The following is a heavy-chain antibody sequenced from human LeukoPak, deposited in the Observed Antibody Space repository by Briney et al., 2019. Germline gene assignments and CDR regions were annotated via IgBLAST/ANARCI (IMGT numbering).Heavy chain of an antibody. CDR1: GGSSTNYF. CDR3: ARSAKYYYYYMDV. Sequence: PSETLSLTCVLYGGSSTNYFWSWIRQPPGKGLEWIGEINHSGSTNYNPSLKSRVTISVDTSKNQFSLKLSSVTAADTAVYYCARSAKYYYYYMDVWGKGTTVTVSS. J-gene: IGHJ6*03. D-gene: IGHD2-15*01. CDR2: INHSGST. V-gene: IGHV4-34*01.